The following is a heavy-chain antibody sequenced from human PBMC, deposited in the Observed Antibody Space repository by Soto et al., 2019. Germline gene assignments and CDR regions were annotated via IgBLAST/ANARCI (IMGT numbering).Heavy chain of an antibody. D-gene: IGHD3-10*01. CDR1: GFTFSSYG. CDR2: ISYDGSNK. J-gene: IGHJ6*03. Sequence: GGSLRLSCAASGFTFSSYGMHWVRQAPGKGLEWVAVISYDGSNKYYADSVKGRFTISRDNSKNTLYLQMNSLRAEDTAVYYCAKAPSPIRGVIYYYYYMDVWGKGTTVTVSS. V-gene: IGHV3-30*18. CDR3: AKAPSPIRGVIYYYYYMDV.